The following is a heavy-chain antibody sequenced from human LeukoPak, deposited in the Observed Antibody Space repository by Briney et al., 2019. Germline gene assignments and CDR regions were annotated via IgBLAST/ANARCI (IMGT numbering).Heavy chain of an antibody. V-gene: IGHV1-46*01. CDR3: ARDMAAAGTSPYYYGTDV. D-gene: IGHD6-13*01. CDR2: INPSGGST. CDR1: GYTFSSYY. Sequence: ASVKVSCKASGYTFSSYYMHWVRQAPGQGLEWMGIINPSGGSTSYAQKFQGRVTMTRDTSTSTVYMELSSLRSEDTAVYYCARDMAAAGTSPYYYGTDVWGQGTTVTVSS. J-gene: IGHJ6*02.